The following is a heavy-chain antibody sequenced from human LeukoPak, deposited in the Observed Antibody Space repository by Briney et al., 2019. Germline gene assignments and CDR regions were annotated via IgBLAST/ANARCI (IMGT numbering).Heavy chain of an antibody. J-gene: IGHJ4*02. Sequence: PGESLRLSCAASAFSFRSYSMNWVRQAPGKGLEWVSSISSDSSYIYYADSVKGRFTISRDNAKNSLYLQMNSLRAEDTAVYYCASPRGASGYFDCWGQGTLVTVSS. CDR3: ASPRGASGYFDC. CDR1: AFSFRSYS. D-gene: IGHD3-22*01. V-gene: IGHV3-21*01. CDR2: ISSDSSYI.